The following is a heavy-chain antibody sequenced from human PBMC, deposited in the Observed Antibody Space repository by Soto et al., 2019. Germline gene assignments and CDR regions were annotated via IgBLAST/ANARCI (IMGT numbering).Heavy chain of an antibody. CDR3: ARAIVVTIGGMDV. D-gene: IGHD5-12*01. V-gene: IGHV4-30-4*01. Sequence: PSETLFLTCTVSGGSISSADYYWSWVRQPPGKGLEWIGYIYYSGSTFFNPSLKSRVTISKDTSRNQFSLRLNSVTAADTAVYYCARAIVVTIGGMDVWGQGTTVTVSS. CDR2: IYYSGST. CDR1: GGSISSADYY. J-gene: IGHJ6*02.